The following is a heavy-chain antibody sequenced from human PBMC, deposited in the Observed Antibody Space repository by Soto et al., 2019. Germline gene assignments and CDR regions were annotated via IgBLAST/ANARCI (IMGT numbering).Heavy chain of an antibody. V-gene: IGHV3-33*01. CDR3: AREAGYSSSFDY. D-gene: IGHD6-13*01. Sequence: QVQLVESGGGVVQPGRSLRLSCAASGFTFSSYGMHWVRQAPGKGLEWVAVIWYDGSNKYYADSVKGRFTISRDNSKNTLYLQMNSLRAEDTAVYYCAREAGYSSSFDYWGQGTLVTVSS. J-gene: IGHJ4*02. CDR2: IWYDGSNK. CDR1: GFTFSSYG.